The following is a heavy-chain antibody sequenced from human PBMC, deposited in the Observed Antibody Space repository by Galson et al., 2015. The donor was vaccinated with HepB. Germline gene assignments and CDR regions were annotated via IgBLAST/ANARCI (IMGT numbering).Heavy chain of an antibody. CDR2: ISGDGGVT. V-gene: IGHV3-23*01. Sequence: SLRLSCAASGFTFTRYAITWVRQAPGKGLEYISSISGDGGVTYYADSVKGRFTISRDNSKNTVYLQVNSLRAEDTAVYFCAKVAILGATPHYFDYWGQGILVPVSS. CDR1: GFTFTRYA. D-gene: IGHD3-16*01. J-gene: IGHJ4*02. CDR3: AKVAILGATPHYFDY.